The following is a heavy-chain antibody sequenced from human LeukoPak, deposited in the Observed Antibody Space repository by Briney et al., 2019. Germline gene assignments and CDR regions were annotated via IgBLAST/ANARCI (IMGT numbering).Heavy chain of an antibody. J-gene: IGHJ4*02. D-gene: IGHD3-10*01. CDR1: DGSFSVYY. CDR3: ARDLVRGTRIDY. CDR2: IVQSGST. V-gene: IGHV4-34*12. Sequence: PSETLSLTCAVYDGSFSVYYWSWIRQPPGKGLEWIGDIVQSGSTNYNPSLKSRVTMSVDTSKNQFSLKLSSVTAADTAVYYCARDLVRGTRIDYWGQGTLVTVSS.